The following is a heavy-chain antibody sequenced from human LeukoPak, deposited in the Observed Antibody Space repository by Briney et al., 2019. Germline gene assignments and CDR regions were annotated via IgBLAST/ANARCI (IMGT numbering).Heavy chain of an antibody. J-gene: IGHJ3*02. Sequence: GGSLRLSCAASGFTFSSYGMGWVRQAPGKGLEWVSDISGSGIRRDYADSVKGRFTISRDNSKNTLYLQMNSLKTEDTAVYYCTTVAPHMITFGGVIVMEGIEDAFDIWGQGTMVTVSS. CDR1: GFTFSSYG. CDR2: ISGSGIRR. CDR3: TTVAPHMITFGGVIVMEGIEDAFDI. V-gene: IGHV3-23*01. D-gene: IGHD3-16*02.